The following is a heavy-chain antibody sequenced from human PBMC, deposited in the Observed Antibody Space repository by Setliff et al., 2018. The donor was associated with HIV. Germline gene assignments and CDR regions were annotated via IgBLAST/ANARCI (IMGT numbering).Heavy chain of an antibody. J-gene: IGHJ4*02. CDR2: IYTSGRI. V-gene: IGHV4-61*02. D-gene: IGHD3-22*01. CDR3: ARDSDYYDSSTYRLDY. CDR1: GGSISSGSYY. Sequence: SETLSLTCTVSGGSISSGSYYWSWIRQPAGKGLEWIGRIYTSGRIDYNPSLKSRVTISVDTSNKQFSLNLSSVTAADTAVYYCARDSDYYDSSTYRLDYCGQGTLVTVSS.